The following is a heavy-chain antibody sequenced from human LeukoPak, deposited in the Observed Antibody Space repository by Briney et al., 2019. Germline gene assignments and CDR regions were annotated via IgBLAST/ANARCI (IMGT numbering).Heavy chain of an antibody. CDR2: ISSSGGST. CDR1: GFTFSRYA. Sequence: GGSLRLSCSASGFTFSRYAMHWVRQAPGKGLEYVSAISSSGGSTYYADSVMGRFTISRDNSKDTLYLQMSSLRAEDTTVYYCVKSAGFDWLSPLDAFDIWGQGTMVTVSS. D-gene: IGHD3-9*01. CDR3: VKSAGFDWLSPLDAFDI. V-gene: IGHV3-64D*06. J-gene: IGHJ3*02.